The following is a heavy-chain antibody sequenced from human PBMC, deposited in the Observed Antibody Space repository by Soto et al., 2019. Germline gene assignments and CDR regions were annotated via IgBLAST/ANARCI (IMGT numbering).Heavy chain of an antibody. CDR1: GYNFANYW. Sequence: ELQLVQSGAEVKKPGESLKISCKGSGYNFANYWIGWVRQMPGKGLGGMGIIYPGNSDTRYSPSFQGQVTISADTSISTAYLAWSSLNASDTAIYYCARHVYYDVLKKNYWGQGTLVTVSS. V-gene: IGHV5-51*01. D-gene: IGHD3-9*01. J-gene: IGHJ4*02. CDR2: IYPGNSDT. CDR3: ARHVYYDVLKKNY.